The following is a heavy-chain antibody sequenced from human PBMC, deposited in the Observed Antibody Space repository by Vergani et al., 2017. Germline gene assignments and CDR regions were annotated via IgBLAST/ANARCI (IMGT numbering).Heavy chain of an antibody. J-gene: IGHJ4*02. D-gene: IGHD3-3*01. Sequence: QVQLQESGPGLVKPSETLSLTCAVYGGSFSGYYWSWIRQPPGKGLEWIGEINHSGSTNYNPSLKSRVTISVDTSKNQFSLKLSSVTAADTAVYYCAKSITIFGVVIRSYFDYWGQGTLVTVSS. CDR1: GGSFSGYY. V-gene: IGHV4-34*01. CDR2: INHSGST. CDR3: AKSITIFGVVIRSYFDY.